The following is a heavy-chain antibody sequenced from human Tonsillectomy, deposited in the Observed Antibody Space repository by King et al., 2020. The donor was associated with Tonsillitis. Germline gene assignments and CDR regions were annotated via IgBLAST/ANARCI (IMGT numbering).Heavy chain of an antibody. J-gene: IGHJ4*02. CDR1: GFTFSSYS. Sequence: VQLVESGGGLVKPGGSLRLSCAASGFTFSSYSMNWVRQAPGQGLEWFSSISGSATYIYYADSVKGRFTISRDNAKKPLYLQMNSLRAEDTAVYYWAREEGEGFDYWGQGTLVAVSS. CDR3: AREEGEGFDY. V-gene: IGHV3-21*01. D-gene: IGHD3-16*01. CDR2: ISGSATYI.